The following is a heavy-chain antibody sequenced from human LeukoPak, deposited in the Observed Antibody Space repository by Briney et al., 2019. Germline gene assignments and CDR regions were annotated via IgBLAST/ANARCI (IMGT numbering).Heavy chain of an antibody. D-gene: IGHD5-24*01. CDR2: ISYEGSNK. CDR1: GFTFSSYA. J-gene: IGHJ4*02. CDR3: AREQSRDDSTYGY. V-gene: IGHV3-30*04. Sequence: GGSLRLSCAASGFTFSSYAMLWVRQAPGKGLEGVADISYEGSNKYYAEDVKGRLSLSRKDSQYTLYLHTNSLRAEDTAVYYCAREQSRDDSTYGYWGQGTLVTVSS.